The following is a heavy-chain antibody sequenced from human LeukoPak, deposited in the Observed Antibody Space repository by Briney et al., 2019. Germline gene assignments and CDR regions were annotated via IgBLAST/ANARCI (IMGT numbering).Heavy chain of an antibody. CDR2: IYYSGST. CDR1: GGSISSSSYY. V-gene: IGHV4-39*01. J-gene: IGHJ4*02. CDR3: AGGRSSVLGD. Sequence: PSETLSLTCTVSGGSISSSSYYWGWIRQPPGKGLEWIGSIYYSGSTYYNPSLKSRVTISADTSKNQFSLKLSSVTAAGTAVYYCAGGRSSVLGDWGQGTLVTVSS. D-gene: IGHD6-19*01.